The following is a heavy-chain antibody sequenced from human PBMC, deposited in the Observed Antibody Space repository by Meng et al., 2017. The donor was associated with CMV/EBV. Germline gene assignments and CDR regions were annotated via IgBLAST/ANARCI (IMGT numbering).Heavy chain of an antibody. Sequence: ESLKISCAASGFTFSGYSMNWVRQAPGKGLEWVSSISSSSSYIYYADSVKGRFTISRDTAKNSLYLQMNSLRAGATAVYYCARNSGSYWGNCGMDVWGQGTTVTVSS. CDR3: ARNSGSYWGNCGMDV. CDR1: GFTFSGYS. D-gene: IGHD1-26*01. J-gene: IGHJ6*02. V-gene: IGHV3-21*01. CDR2: ISSSSSYI.